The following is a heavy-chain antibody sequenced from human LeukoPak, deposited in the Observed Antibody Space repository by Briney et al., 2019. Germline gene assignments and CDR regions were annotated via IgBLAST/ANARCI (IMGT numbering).Heavy chain of an antibody. CDR3: ARAGYSSSWYPYGWFDP. D-gene: IGHD6-13*01. V-gene: IGHV4-34*01. CDR1: GGSFSGYY. J-gene: IGHJ5*02. Sequence: SETLSLTCAVYGGSFSGYYWSWIRQPPGKGLEWIGEINHSGSTNYDPSLKSRVTISVDTSKNQFSLKLSSVTAADTAVYYCARAGYSSSWYPYGWFDPWGQGTLVTVPS. CDR2: INHSGST.